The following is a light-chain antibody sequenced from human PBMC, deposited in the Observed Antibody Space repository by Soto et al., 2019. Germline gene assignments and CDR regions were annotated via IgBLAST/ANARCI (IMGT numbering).Light chain of an antibody. CDR2: GAS. V-gene: IGKV3-15*01. Sequence: DIAMTQSPATLSVAPGERVTFSFRASQGVSRKLAWYQHKPGQAPRLLISGASTGATGIPVRFSGSGSGTEFTLTISSLQSEDCAIYYCQQYHTWPVSFGGGTKVEIK. CDR1: QGVSRK. J-gene: IGKJ4*01. CDR3: QQYHTWPVS.